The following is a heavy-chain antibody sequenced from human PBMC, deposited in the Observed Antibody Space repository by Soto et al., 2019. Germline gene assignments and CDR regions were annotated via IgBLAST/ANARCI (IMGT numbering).Heavy chain of an antibody. V-gene: IGHV1-18*01. D-gene: IGHD3-22*01. CDR3: ARVTGVVVITERTFDY. CDR1: GYTFTSYG. CDR2: ISAYNGNT. Sequence: ASVKVSCKASGYTFTSYGISWVRQAPGQGLEWMGWISAYNGNTNYAQKLQGRVTMTTDTSTSTAYMELRSLRSDDTAVYYCARVTGVVVITERTFDYWGQGTLVTVSS. J-gene: IGHJ4*02.